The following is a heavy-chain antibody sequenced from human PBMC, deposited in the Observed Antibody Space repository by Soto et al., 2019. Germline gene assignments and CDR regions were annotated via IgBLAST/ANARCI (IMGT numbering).Heavy chain of an antibody. J-gene: IGHJ6*02. CDR2: IVPIFGTA. CDR1: GGTFSSYA. D-gene: IGHD2-2*02. CDR3: ARRRYTSPYCYYDGMGV. Sequence: SVKVSCKAAGGTFSSYAIGWVRQAPGQGLEWVGGIVPIFGTANYAQKFQGRVTITADESTSTASMELSSLRSEDTAGSYCARRRYTSPYCYYDGMGVCGQGSTVPVSS. V-gene: IGHV1-69*13.